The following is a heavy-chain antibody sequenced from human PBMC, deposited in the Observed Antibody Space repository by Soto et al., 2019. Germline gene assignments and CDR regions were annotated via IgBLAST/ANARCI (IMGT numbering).Heavy chain of an antibody. CDR2: ISSGGGSI. CDR1: RLSLYDYD. J-gene: IGHJ4*01. Sequence: CLGLACAACRLSLYDYDITWTRKPPEKGLEWVSYISSGGGSIFYADSVKGRFIISRDNGRDSLYLQMDRLRADDTALYYCATPGRRGKSIAPLVIWGQGTLVTVSS. CDR3: ATPGRRGKSIAPLVI. D-gene: IGHD1-1*01. V-gene: IGHV3-11*01.